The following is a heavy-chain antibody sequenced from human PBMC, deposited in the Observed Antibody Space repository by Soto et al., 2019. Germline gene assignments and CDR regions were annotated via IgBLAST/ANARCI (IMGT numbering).Heavy chain of an antibody. J-gene: IGHJ4*02. V-gene: IGHV3-9*01. Sequence: SLRLSCAASGFTFDDYAMHWVRQAPGKGLEWVSGISWNSGSIGYADSVKGRFTISRDNAKNSLYLQMNSLRAEDTALYYCAKESYDRLYYFDYWGQGTLVSVSS. CDR1: GFTFDDYA. CDR2: ISWNSGSI. D-gene: IGHD3-22*01. CDR3: AKESYDRLYYFDY.